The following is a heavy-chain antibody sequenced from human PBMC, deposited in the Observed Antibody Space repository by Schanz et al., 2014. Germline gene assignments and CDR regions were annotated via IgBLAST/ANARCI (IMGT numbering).Heavy chain of an antibody. CDR1: GFTFTTFA. V-gene: IGHV3-23*04. J-gene: IGHJ4*02. D-gene: IGHD6-19*01. CDR2: ISDRGDGT. CDR3: VKTDAGWRFDY. Sequence: VVESGGGLVQPGGSLRLSCATSGFTFTTFAMTWVRQAPGKGLEWVSGISDRGDGTNYGDSVRGRFTISRDNSRNTVYLQMNNVGVDDTATYYCVKTDAGWRFDYWGQGTLVIVSS.